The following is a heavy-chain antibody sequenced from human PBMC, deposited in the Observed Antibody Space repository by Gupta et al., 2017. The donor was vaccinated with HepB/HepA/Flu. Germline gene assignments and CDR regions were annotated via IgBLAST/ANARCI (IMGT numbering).Heavy chain of an antibody. CDR3: ARARLRRNGLDV. V-gene: IGHV1-8*01. D-gene: IGHD6-6*01. CDR2: MNPNNDNT. J-gene: IGHJ6*02. Sequence: QVQLVQSGAEMKKPGASVKVSCQASGYTFTGYDIHWVRQATGQGLEWMGWMNPNNDNTGNAQKFQGRVTMTSNTSISTAYMELSSLRSEDTAVYYCARARLRRNGLDVWGQGTTVTVSS. CDR1: GYTFTGYD.